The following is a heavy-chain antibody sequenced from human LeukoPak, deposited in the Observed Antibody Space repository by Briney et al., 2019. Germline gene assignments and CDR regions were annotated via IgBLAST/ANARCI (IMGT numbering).Heavy chain of an antibody. J-gene: IGHJ5*02. CDR3: ARAIAAAGTGWFDP. CDR2: IYHSGST. D-gene: IGHD6-13*01. Sequence: KPSETLSLTCTVSGYSISSGYYWGWIRQPPGKGLEWIGSIYHSGSTYYNPSLKSRVTISVDTSKNQFSLKLSSVTAADTAVYYCARAIAAAGTGWFDPWGQGTLVTVSS. V-gene: IGHV4-38-2*02. CDR1: GYSISSGYY.